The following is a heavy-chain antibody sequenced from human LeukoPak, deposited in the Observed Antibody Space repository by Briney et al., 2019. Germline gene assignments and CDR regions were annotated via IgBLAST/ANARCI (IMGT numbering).Heavy chain of an antibody. CDR1: GFTVSSNY. CDR2: IYSRAYT. Sequence: GGSLRLSCAVSGFTVSSNYVIWVRQAPGKGLEWVSVIYSRAYTYYADSVKGRFTISRDNTKNTVYLQMNSLRAEDTAIYYCARGRPGHYFDYWGQGTLVTVSS. V-gene: IGHV3-53*01. J-gene: IGHJ4*02. CDR3: ARGRPGHYFDY.